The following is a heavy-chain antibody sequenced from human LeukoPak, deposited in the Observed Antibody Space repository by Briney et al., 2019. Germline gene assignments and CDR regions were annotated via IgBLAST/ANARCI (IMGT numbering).Heavy chain of an antibody. CDR2: ITGSGGST. CDR1: GFTFSSYA. J-gene: IGHJ4*02. D-gene: IGHD1-7*01. V-gene: IGHV3-23*01. Sequence: PGGSLRLSCAASGFTFSSYAMTWVRQAPGKGLEWVSIITGSGGSTYYTDSVKGRFTISRDNSKNTLYLQMNSLRAEDTAIYYCAKDRGGLYNWNSFFYWGQGTLVTVSS. CDR3: AKDRGGLYNWNSFFY.